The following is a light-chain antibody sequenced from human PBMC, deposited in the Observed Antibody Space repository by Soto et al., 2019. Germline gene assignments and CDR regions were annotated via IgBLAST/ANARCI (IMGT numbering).Light chain of an antibody. CDR1: QDVSRY. CDR3: QQLQRTPFT. J-gene: IGKJ3*01. CDR2: GAS. V-gene: IGKV1-9*01. Sequence: QLTQSPSSLSASVGDRVTITCRASQDVSRYLAWYQQKAGKAPKLLIYGASTLQSGVPSRFSGFGSGTEFTRTLSSLQPEDFATYHCQQLQRTPFTFGPGTTVDV.